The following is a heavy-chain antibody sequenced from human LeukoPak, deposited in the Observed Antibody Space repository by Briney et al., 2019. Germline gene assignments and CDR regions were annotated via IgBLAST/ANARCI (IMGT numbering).Heavy chain of an antibody. Sequence: GASVKVSCKASGYTFTSYDINWVRQATGQGLEWMGWMNPNSGNTGYAQKFQGRVTMTRNTSISTAYMELSSLRSEDSAVYYCARGNLLWLHAFDIWGQGTMVTVSS. J-gene: IGHJ3*02. CDR1: GYTFTSYD. D-gene: IGHD3-10*01. V-gene: IGHV1-8*01. CDR3: ARGNLLWLHAFDI. CDR2: MNPNSGNT.